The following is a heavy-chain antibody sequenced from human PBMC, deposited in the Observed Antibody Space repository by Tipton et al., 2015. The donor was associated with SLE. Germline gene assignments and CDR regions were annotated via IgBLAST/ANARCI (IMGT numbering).Heavy chain of an antibody. CDR3: ERPHSYYYESSGYCPN. V-gene: IGHV1-18*01. CDR2: ISAYNGNT. Sequence: QSGAEVKKPGASVKVSCKASGYTFTSYGISWVRQAPGQGLEWMGWISAYNGNTNYAQKLQGRVTMTTDTSTSTAYMELRSLRSDATAVYYCERPHSYYYESSGYCPNWGQGTLVTVAS. D-gene: IGHD3-22*01. J-gene: IGHJ4*02. CDR1: GYTFTSYG.